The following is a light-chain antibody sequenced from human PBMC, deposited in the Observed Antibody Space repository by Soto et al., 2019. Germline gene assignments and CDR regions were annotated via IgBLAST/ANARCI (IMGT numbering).Light chain of an antibody. V-gene: IGKV3-11*01. CDR2: DVS. CDR1: QSVSSY. Sequence: VFTQSPVTLSLSPVERATLSCRASQSVSSYLAWYQQKPGQAPRLLIYDVSNRATGIPARFSGSGSGTDFTLTISSLEPEDFAVYYCQQRNYWQVTFGQGTKVDIK. CDR3: QQRNYWQVT. J-gene: IGKJ1*01.